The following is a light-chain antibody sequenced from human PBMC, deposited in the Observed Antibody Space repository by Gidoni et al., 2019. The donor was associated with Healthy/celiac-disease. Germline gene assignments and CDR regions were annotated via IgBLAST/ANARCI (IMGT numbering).Light chain of an antibody. V-gene: IGKV4-1*01. CDR1: QSVLYSSNNNNY. Sequence: DIVFTQSPDSLAVSLGERATINRKSSQSVLYSSNNNNYLAWYQQKPGQPTKLLIYWASTRQSGVPDRFSGSCSGTDFTLTISSLQAEDVAVYYCQQYYRTPLTFGQGTRLEIK. CDR2: WAS. J-gene: IGKJ2*01. CDR3: QQYYRTPLT.